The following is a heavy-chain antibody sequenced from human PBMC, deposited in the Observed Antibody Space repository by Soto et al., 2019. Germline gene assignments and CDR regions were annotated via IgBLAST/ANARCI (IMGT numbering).Heavy chain of an antibody. CDR3: ARQSWFGDSIWFDP. CDR1: GGSISSSSYY. J-gene: IGHJ5*02. V-gene: IGHV4-39*01. CDR2: IYYSGST. D-gene: IGHD3-10*01. Sequence: QLQLQESGPGLVKPSETLSLTCTVSGGSISSSSYYWGWIRQPPGKGLEWIGSIYYSGSTYYNPSLRGRVPISVDTSKNHFSLKLGSVTAADTAVYYCARQSWFGDSIWFDPWGQGTLVTVSS.